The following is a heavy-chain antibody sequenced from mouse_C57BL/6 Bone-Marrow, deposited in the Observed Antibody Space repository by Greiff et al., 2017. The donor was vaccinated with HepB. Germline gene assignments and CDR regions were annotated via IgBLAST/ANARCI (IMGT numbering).Heavy chain of an antibody. J-gene: IGHJ4*01. CDR2: IDPENGDT. CDR1: GFNIKDDY. D-gene: IGHD2-1*01. Sequence: EVQLQQSGAELVRPGASVKLSCTASGFNIKDDYMHWVKQRPEQGLEWIGWIDPENGDTEYASKFQGKATITADTSSNTAYLQLSSLTSEDTAVYYCTTLYGNYVGYYAMDYWGEGTSVTVSS. CDR3: TTLYGNYVGYYAMDY. V-gene: IGHV14-4*01.